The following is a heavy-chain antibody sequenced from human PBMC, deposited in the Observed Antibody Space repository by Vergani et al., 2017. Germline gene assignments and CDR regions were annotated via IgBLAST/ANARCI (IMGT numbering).Heavy chain of an antibody. D-gene: IGHD2-2*02. CDR3: ATIGYRRWGYYFDY. Sequence: QVQLLESGPGRLKPPGTLSLTCAVSVDSITSNNCWTWFRQPPGKGLEWIGEICLTEDTKYSPSLKSRVTVSVDESRNLFSLRLNSVTAADTAVYYCATIGYRRWGYYFDYWGQGILVTVSS. V-gene: IGHV4-4*03. J-gene: IGHJ4*02. CDR1: VDSITSNNC. CDR2: ICLTEDT.